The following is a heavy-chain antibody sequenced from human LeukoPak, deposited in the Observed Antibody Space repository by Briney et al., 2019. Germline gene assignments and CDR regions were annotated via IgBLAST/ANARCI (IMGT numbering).Heavy chain of an antibody. V-gene: IGHV3-30*02. CDR1: GFTFSTYG. CDR2: IRYDGSNK. CDR3: AKVPYYYGGTSYLPDY. J-gene: IGHJ4*02. Sequence: PGGSLRLSCAASGFTFSTYGMHWVRQAPGKGLEWVAFIRYDGSNKYYADSVKGRFTISRDNSKNTLYLQMDSLRAEDTAVYYCAKVPYYYGGTSYLPDYWGQGTLVTVSS. D-gene: IGHD3-10*01.